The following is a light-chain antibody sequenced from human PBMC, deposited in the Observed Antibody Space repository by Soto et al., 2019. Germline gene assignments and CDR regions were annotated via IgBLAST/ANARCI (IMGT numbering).Light chain of an antibody. CDR1: SSNIGRNS. V-gene: IGLV1-44*01. J-gene: IGLJ2*01. CDR2: NNN. Sequence: QSVLTQPPSASGTPGQRVTISCSGGSSNIGRNSVSWYQQVPGTAPKLIIFNNNERPSGIPGRFSGSKSGASASLAIVGLQSEDEADYFCASWDDNLNGPLLFDGGTKLTVL. CDR3: ASWDDNLNGPLL.